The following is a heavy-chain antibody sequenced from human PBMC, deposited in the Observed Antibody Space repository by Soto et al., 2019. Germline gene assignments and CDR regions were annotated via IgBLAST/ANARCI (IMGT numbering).Heavy chain of an antibody. D-gene: IGHD3-16*01. CDR1: GDYISIGDTY. J-gene: IGHJ6*02. Sequence: PSAKQSLTWILSGDYISIGDTYWSWIRQPPGEGLEWIGYIFSSGTTYYSPSLKSRLTKSLATSQIQFSLKLTSVTAADTAVYYCVSVPSPFHYYYAMGIWGQGTTVAVFS. V-gene: IGHV4-30-4*01. CDR2: IFSSGTT. CDR3: VSVPSPFHYYYAMGI.